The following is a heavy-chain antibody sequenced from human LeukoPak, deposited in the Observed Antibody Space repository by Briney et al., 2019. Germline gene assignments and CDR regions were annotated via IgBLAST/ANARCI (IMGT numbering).Heavy chain of an antibody. J-gene: IGHJ3*02. CDR3: ARDERQWLAIFDAFDI. CDR1: GFTFNNYA. CDR2: ISSSSIYI. Sequence: GGSLRLSCAASGFTFNNYAMNWVRQAPGKGLEWVSSISSSSIYIYYADSVKGRFTISRDNAKNSLYLQMNSLRAEDTAVYYCARDERQWLAIFDAFDIWAQGTMVTVSS. D-gene: IGHD6-19*01. V-gene: IGHV3-21*01.